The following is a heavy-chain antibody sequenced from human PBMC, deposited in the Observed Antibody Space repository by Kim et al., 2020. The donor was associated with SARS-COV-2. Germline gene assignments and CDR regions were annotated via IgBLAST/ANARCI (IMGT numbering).Heavy chain of an antibody. Sequence: GGSLRLSCAASGFAIGGYWMAWLRQFPGKGLEWVANIKPDGSLKFYVDSVEGRFTVSRENVKNSVYLQMNGLRPEDTAVYYCASDDGFRSIDHWGQGILV. D-gene: IGHD6-25*01. V-gene: IGHV3-7*01. CDR3: ASDDGFRSIDH. CDR2: IKPDGSLK. J-gene: IGHJ4*02. CDR1: GFAIGGYW.